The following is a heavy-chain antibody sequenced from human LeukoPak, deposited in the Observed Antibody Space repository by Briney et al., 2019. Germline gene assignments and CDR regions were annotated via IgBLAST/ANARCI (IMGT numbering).Heavy chain of an antibody. V-gene: IGHV1-69*13. D-gene: IGHD3-22*01. Sequence: SVKVSCKASEGTFSSYAISWVRQAPGQGLEWMGGIIPIFGTANYAQKFRGRVTITADESTSTAYMELSSLRSEDTAVYYCARTYYYDSSGYSNIPFDYWGQGTLVTVSS. J-gene: IGHJ4*02. CDR3: ARTYYYDSSGYSNIPFDY. CDR2: IIPIFGTA. CDR1: EGTFSSYA.